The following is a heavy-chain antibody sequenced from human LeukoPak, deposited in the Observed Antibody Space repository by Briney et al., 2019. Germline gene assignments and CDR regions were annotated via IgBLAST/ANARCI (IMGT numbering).Heavy chain of an antibody. J-gene: IGHJ4*02. Sequence: ASVKVSCKASGYTFTAFYIHWVRQAPGQGLEWMGWINPNSGGINYAQKFQGRVTMTRDTSISAAYMQLSRLRSDDTAVYYCARVPRVARPFDYWGQGTLVTVSS. V-gene: IGHV1-2*02. CDR1: GYTFTAFY. CDR3: ARVPRVARPFDY. CDR2: INPNSGGI. D-gene: IGHD2-15*01.